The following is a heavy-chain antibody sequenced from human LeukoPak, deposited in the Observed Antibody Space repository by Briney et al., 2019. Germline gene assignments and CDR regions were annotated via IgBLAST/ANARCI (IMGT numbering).Heavy chain of an antibody. CDR3: ARDKGYGGDV. CDR1: GFTFSTYA. D-gene: IGHD5-18*01. Sequence: QPGGSLRLSCAASGFTFSTYAMYWVRQAPGKGLEWVSGISDRGNITNYADSVKGRFTISRDNSKNTLYLQMNSLRAEDTAVYYCARDKGYGGDVWGQGTTVTVSS. V-gene: IGHV3-23*01. CDR2: ISDRGNIT. J-gene: IGHJ6*02.